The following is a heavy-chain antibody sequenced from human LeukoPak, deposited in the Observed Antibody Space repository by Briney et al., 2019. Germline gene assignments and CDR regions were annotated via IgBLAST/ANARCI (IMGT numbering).Heavy chain of an antibody. J-gene: IGHJ4*02. D-gene: IGHD5-18*01. V-gene: IGHV4-38-2*01. CDR1: GYSISSGYY. Sequence: PSETLSLTCAVSGYSISSGYYWGWIRQPPGKGLEWIGSIYHSGSTYYNPSLKSRVTISVDTSKNQFSLKLSSVTAADTAVYYCARVVDTAMVCDYWGQGTLVTVSS. CDR3: ARVVDTAMVCDY. CDR2: IYHSGST.